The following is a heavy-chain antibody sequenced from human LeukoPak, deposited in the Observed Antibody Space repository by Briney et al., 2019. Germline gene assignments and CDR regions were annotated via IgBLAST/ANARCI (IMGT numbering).Heavy chain of an antibody. V-gene: IGHV1-24*01. D-gene: IGHD2-15*01. J-gene: IGHJ4*02. CDR2: FDPEDGET. CDR3: ATGPAVVVVVAAFSY. CDR1: GYTLTELS. Sequence: ASVKVSCKVSGYTLTELSMHWVRQAPGKGLEWMGGFDPEDGETIYAQKFQGRVTMTEDTSTDTAYMELSSLRSEDTAVYYWATGPAVVVVVAAFSYWGQGTLVTVSS.